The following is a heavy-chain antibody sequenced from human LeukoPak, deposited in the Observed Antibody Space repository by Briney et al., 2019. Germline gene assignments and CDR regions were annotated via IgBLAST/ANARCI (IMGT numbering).Heavy chain of an antibody. Sequence: GGSLRLSCAASGFTFGTSAMSWVRQTPEKGLEWVSTITSGDGSPYYADSVKGRFTISRDNSNNMLYLQMNSLRAEDTAVYYCASSMGPLTEYWGQGTLVTVSS. J-gene: IGHJ4*02. CDR3: ASSMGPLTEY. CDR2: ITSGDGSP. V-gene: IGHV3-23*01. D-gene: IGHD3-16*01. CDR1: GFTFGTSA.